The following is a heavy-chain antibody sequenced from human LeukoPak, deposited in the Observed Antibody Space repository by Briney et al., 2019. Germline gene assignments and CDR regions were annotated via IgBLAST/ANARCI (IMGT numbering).Heavy chain of an antibody. CDR2: ISSSSSYI. J-gene: IGHJ6*04. CDR3: AELGITMIGGV. D-gene: IGHD3-10*02. CDR1: GFTFNTST. Sequence: PGGSLRLSCAASGFTFNTSTMSWVRQAPGKGLEWVSSISSSSSYIYYADSVKGRFTISRDNAKNSLYLQMNSLRAEDTAVYYCAELGITMIGGVWGKGTTVTISS. V-gene: IGHV3-21*01.